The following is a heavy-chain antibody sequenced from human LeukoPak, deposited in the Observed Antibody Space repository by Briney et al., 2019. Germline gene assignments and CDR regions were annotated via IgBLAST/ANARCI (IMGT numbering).Heavy chain of an antibody. J-gene: IGHJ1*01. CDR1: GVTFSSYA. CDR3: ANRIAAAEGYFQH. D-gene: IGHD6-13*01. Sequence: PGGSLRLSCAASGVTFSSYAMSWVRQAPGKGLEWVSAISGSGGSTYYADSVKGRFTISRDNSKNTLYLQMNSLRAEDTAVYYCANRIAAAEGYFQHWGQGTLVTVSS. V-gene: IGHV3-23*01. CDR2: ISGSGGST.